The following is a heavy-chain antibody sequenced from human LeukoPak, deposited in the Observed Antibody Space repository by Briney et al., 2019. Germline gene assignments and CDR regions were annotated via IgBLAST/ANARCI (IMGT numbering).Heavy chain of an antibody. J-gene: IGHJ4*02. CDR3: AREGGPYRPLDY. CDR1: GGSISSSSYY. V-gene: IGHV4-39*07. Sequence: SETLSLTCTVSGGSISSSSYYWGWIRQPPGKGLEWIGSIYYSGSSSYYNPSLESRVTISVDTSKNQFSLKLSSVTAADTAVYYCAREGGPYRPLDYSGQGTLVTVSS. CDR2: IYYSGSSS.